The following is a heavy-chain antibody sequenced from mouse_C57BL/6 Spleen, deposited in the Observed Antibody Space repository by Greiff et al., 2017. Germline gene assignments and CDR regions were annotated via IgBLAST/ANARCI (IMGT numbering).Heavy chain of an antibody. CDR2: IDPSDSYT. V-gene: IGHV1-69*01. J-gene: IGHJ3*01. CDR1: GYTFTSYW. D-gene: IGHD3-3*01. Sequence: QVQLQQPGAELVRPGSSVKLSCKASGYTFTSYWMHWVKQRPGQGLEWIGEIDPSDSYTNYNQKFKGKSTLTVDKSSSTAYMQLSSLTSEDSAVYYCARRGDAFAYWGQGTLVTVSA. CDR3: ARRGDAFAY.